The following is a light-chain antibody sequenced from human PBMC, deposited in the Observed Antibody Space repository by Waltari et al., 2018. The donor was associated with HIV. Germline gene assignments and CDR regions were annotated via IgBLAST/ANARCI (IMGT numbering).Light chain of an antibody. Sequence: EIVMMQSPATLSVSPGERATLSCRASQSVSSNLAWYQQKPGQAPRLLIYGASTRATGSPARFSGSGSGTEFTLTISSLQSEDFAVYYCQQYNKWPLTFGGGTKVEIK. CDR3: QQYNKWPLT. J-gene: IGKJ4*01. V-gene: IGKV3D-15*01. CDR1: QSVSSN. CDR2: GAS.